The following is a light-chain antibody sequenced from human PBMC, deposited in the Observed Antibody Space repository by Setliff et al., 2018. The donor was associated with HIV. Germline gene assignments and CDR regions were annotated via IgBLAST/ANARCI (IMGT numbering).Light chain of an antibody. CDR2: DTN. V-gene: IGLV1-51*01. Sequence: VLTQPPSVSAAPGQKVTISCSGSSSDIGNNYVSWYQQLPGTAPKPLIYDTNKRPSGIPDRFSGSKSGTSATLGITGLQTGDEADYYCGTWDDSLSAGVFGGGTK. CDR1: SSDIGNNY. J-gene: IGLJ2*01. CDR3: GTWDDSLSAGV.